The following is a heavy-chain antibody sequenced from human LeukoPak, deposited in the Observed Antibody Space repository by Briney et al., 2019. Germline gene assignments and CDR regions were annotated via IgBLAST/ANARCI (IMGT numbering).Heavy chain of an antibody. J-gene: IGHJ5*02. CDR3: ARGFSVGGFDP. V-gene: IGHV4-4*07. D-gene: IGHD4-23*01. CDR1: GGSISSYY. Sequence: SETLSLTCTVSGGSISSYYWSWIRQPAGKGLEWIGRIHPSGSTNYNPSLKSRVTISVDTSKNQFSLKLSSVTAADTAVYYCARGFSVGGFDPWGQGALVTVSS. CDR2: IHPSGST.